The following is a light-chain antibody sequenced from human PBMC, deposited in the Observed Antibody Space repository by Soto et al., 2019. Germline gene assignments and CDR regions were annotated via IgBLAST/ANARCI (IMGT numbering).Light chain of an antibody. Sequence: DIQMSQAPSTLSASVRHRLTITFRASESISRWLAWYQQKPGKPPNLLIYKASTLGSGVPSRFSGTGSGTEFTLTISSLQPDDFATYYCQQYHSYWTFGQGTKV. CDR1: ESISRW. J-gene: IGKJ1*01. CDR3: QQYHSYWT. CDR2: KAS. V-gene: IGKV1-5*03.